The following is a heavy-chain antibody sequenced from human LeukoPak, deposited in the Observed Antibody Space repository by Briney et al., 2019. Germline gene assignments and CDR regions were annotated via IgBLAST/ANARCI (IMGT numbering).Heavy chain of an antibody. V-gene: IGHV3-7*01. D-gene: IGHD3-10*01. Sequence: GGSLRLSCAASGFTLSSYWMSWVRQAPGKGLEWVANIKQDGSEKYYVDSVKGRFTISRDNAKNSLYLQMNSLRAEDTAVYYCARDNGGYYYYMDVWGKGTTVTISS. CDR3: ARDNGGYYYYMDV. CDR1: GFTLSSYW. J-gene: IGHJ6*03. CDR2: IKQDGSEK.